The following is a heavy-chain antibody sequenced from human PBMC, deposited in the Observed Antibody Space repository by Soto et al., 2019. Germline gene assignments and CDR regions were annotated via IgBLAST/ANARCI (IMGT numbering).Heavy chain of an antibody. V-gene: IGHV4-59*01. CDR2: IYYSGST. Sequence: SATLSLTCTVPCGSICSYYWSWIRQPTGQGLEWIGYIYYSGSTNYNPSLKSRVTISVDTSKNQFSLRLSSVTAADTAEYYCARTDYYYDVSGYAPDAFDIWGQGTMVT. CDR1: CGSICSYY. J-gene: IGHJ3*02. D-gene: IGHD3-22*01. CDR3: ARTDYYYDVSGYAPDAFDI.